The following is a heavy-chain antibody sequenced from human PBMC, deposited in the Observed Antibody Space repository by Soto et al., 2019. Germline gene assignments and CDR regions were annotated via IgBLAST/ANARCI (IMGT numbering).Heavy chain of an antibody. V-gene: IGHV3-66*01. CDR3: ARDKGRGVSDYYYYMDV. J-gene: IGHJ6*03. D-gene: IGHD3-10*01. CDR2: IYSGGST. CDR1: GFTVSRNY. Sequence: GGSLRLSCAASGFTVSRNYMSWVRQAPGKGLEWVSVIYSGGSTYYADSVKGRFTISRDNSKNTPYLQMNSLRAEDTAVYYCARDKGRGVSDYYYYMDVWGKGTTVTVSS.